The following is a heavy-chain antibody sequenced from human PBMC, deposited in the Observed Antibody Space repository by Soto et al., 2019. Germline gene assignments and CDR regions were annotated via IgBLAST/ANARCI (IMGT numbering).Heavy chain of an antibody. CDR2: IKQDGSEK. D-gene: IGHD3-3*01. CDR3: SRLGGNYDFWSGYDYYYYYMDV. Sequence: GGSLRLSCAASGFTFSSYWMSWVRQAPGKGLEWVANIKQDGSEKYYVDSVKGRFTISRDNAKNSLYLQMNSLRAEDTAVFYCSRLGGNYDFWSGYDYYYYYMDVWGKGTTVTVSS. V-gene: IGHV3-7*01. J-gene: IGHJ6*03. CDR1: GFTFSSYW.